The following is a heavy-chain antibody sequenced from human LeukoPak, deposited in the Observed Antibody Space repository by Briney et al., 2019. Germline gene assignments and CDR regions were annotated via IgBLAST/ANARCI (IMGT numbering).Heavy chain of an antibody. V-gene: IGHV4-34*01. CDR1: GGSFSGYY. CDR3: ARGQAAARY. J-gene: IGHJ4*02. D-gene: IGHD6-13*01. CDR2: INHSGST. Sequence: TSETLSLTCAVYGGSFSGYYWGWIRQPPGRGLEWIGEINHSGSTNYNPSLKSRVTISVDTSKNQFSLKLSSVTAADTAVYYCARGQAAARYWGQGTLVTVSS.